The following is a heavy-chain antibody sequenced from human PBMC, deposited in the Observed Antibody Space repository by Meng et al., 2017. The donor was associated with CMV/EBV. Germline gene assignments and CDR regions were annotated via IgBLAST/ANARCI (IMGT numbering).Heavy chain of an antibody. J-gene: IGHJ6*02. CDR2: IYYSGST. CDR3: ASGALGYCSGGSCYPPYYGMDV. Sequence: SETLSLTCTVSAGSISSSSYYWGWIRQPPGKGLEWIGSIYYSGSTYYNPSLKSRVTISVDTSKNQFSLKLSSVTAADTAVYYCASGALGYCSGGSCYPPYYGMDVWGQGTTVTVSS. D-gene: IGHD2-15*01. V-gene: IGHV4-39*07. CDR1: AGSISSSSYY.